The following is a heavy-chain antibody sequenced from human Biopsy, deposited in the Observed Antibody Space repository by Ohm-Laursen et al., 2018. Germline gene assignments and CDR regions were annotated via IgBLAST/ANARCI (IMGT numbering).Heavy chain of an antibody. V-gene: IGHV4-34*01. CDR1: GGSFSCYY. CDR3: ARAVDYYDPYYYYGLDV. Sequence: SDTLSLTCAVYGGSFSCYYWSWIRQPPGKGLEWIGEINHRGSTNYNPSLKSRVTISVDTSKNQFSLKLRSVTAADTAVYYCARAVDYYDPYYYYGLDVWGQGTTVTVSS. CDR2: INHRGST. J-gene: IGHJ6*02. D-gene: IGHD3-16*01.